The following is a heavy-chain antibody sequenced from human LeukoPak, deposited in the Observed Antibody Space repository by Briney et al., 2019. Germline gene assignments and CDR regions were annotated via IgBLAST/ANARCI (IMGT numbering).Heavy chain of an antibody. V-gene: IGHV3-43*02. CDR3: AKGNNSFSFTFGY. CDR1: GFTFRDFS. J-gene: IGHJ4*02. CDR2: IRGDGSAT. Sequence: GGSLRLSCAASGFTFRDFSMHWVRHAPGKGLEWVSLIRGDGSATHYGDSVKGRFTISRDNSKDSVYLQMSGLTVEDTAFYYCAKGNNSFSFTFGYWGQGALVTVSS. D-gene: IGHD2/OR15-2a*01.